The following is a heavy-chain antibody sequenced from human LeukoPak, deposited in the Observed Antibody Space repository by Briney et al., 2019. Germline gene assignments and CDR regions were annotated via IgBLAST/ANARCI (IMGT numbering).Heavy chain of an antibody. Sequence: GASVKVSCKASGYTFTSYGISWVRQAPGQGLEWMGWISAYTGNTNYAQNLQVRVTMTTDTSTSTAYMERRSLRSDDTAVYYCARVPMDSSGYYPNDAFDIWGQGTMVTVSP. D-gene: IGHD3-22*01. V-gene: IGHV1-18*01. J-gene: IGHJ3*02. CDR2: ISAYTGNT. CDR3: ARVPMDSSGYYPNDAFDI. CDR1: GYTFTSYG.